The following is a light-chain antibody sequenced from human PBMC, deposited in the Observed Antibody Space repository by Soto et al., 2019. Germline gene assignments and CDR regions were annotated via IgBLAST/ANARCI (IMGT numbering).Light chain of an antibody. J-gene: IGLJ2*01. CDR3: AAWDDSLNGVV. Sequence: QSVLTQPPSASGTPGQRVTISCSGSSSNIGSNYVYWYQQLPGTAPKLLIYSNNQRPSGVPDRFSGSKSGTSASLAISGLQSEDKADYYCAAWDDSLNGVVFGGGTKLTVL. CDR2: SNN. V-gene: IGLV1-44*01. CDR1: SSNIGSNY.